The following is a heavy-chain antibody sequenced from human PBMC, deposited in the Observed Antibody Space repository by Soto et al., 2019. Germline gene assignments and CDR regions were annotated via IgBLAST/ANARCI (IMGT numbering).Heavy chain of an antibody. Sequence: GSGPTLVNPTQTLALTCTFSGFSLSTYGVGVAWVRQPPGKALEWLALIYWDDDKRYSPSLETRLTVTRDTAKNRVILTMTNIHPVDTGTYYCAHRPEFSMGFDYWGQGALVTVSS. D-gene: IGHD3-10*01. CDR3: AHRPEFSMGFDY. J-gene: IGHJ4*02. CDR2: IYWDDDK. V-gene: IGHV2-5*02. CDR1: GFSLSTYGVG.